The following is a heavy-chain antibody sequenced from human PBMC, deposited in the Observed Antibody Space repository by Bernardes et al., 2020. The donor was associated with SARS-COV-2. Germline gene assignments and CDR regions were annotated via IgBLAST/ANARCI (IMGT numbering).Heavy chain of an antibody. V-gene: IGHV3-13*01. CDR3: VIRTTSFDF. D-gene: IGHD2-21*01. Sequence: VGSLLLSCAASGFTFRNSDMHWVRQAAGQGLEWVSTIGVPGDTYYPHSVKGRFTISRDNAKNSLFLQMSSLTAGDTAVYYCVIRTTSFDFWGQGTLVTVSS. J-gene: IGHJ4*02. CDR1: GFTFRNSD. CDR2: IGVPGDT.